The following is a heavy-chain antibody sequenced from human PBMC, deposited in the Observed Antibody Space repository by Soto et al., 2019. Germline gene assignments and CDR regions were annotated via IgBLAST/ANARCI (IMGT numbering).Heavy chain of an antibody. Sequence: SETLSLTCTVSGGSISSGGYYWSCIRQHPGKGLEWIGYIYYSGSTYYNPSLKSRVTISVDTSKNQFSLKLSSVTAADTAVYYCARDMGYYKDSSGNTRDAFDIWGKGTMVT. CDR3: ARDMGYYKDSSGNTRDAFDI. D-gene: IGHD3-22*01. J-gene: IGHJ3*02. CDR2: IYYSGST. V-gene: IGHV4-31*03. CDR1: GGSISSGGYY.